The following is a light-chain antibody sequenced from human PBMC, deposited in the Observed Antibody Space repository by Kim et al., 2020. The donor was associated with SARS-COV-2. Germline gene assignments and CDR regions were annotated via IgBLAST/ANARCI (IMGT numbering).Light chain of an antibody. CDR1: VSSSY. V-gene: IGKV3-20*01. Sequence: VSSSYLAWYQQKPGQAPRLLIYGASSRATGIPDRFSGSGSGTDFTLTISRLEPEDFAVYYCQQYGSSWTFGQGTKVDIK. J-gene: IGKJ1*01. CDR3: QQYGSSWT. CDR2: GAS.